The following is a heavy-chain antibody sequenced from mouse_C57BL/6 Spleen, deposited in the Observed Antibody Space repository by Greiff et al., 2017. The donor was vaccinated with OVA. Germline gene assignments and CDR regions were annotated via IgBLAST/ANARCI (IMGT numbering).Heavy chain of an antibody. V-gene: IGHV10-1*01. CDR3: VRHRDYEGAMDY. J-gene: IGHJ4*01. D-gene: IGHD1-1*01. CDR2: IRSKSNNYAT. Sequence: EVQLVESGGGLVQPKGSLKLSCAASGFSFNTYAMNWVRQAPGKGLEWVARIRSKSNNYATYYADSVKDRFTISRDDSESMLYLQMNNLKTEDTAMYYCVRHRDYEGAMDYWGQGTSVTVSS. CDR1: GFSFNTYA.